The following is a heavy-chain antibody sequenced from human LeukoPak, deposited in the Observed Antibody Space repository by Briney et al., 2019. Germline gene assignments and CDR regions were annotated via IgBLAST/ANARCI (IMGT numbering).Heavy chain of an antibody. J-gene: IGHJ5*02. CDR1: GGSISSDYF. Sequence: SETLSLTCTVSGGSISSDYFWSWIRQHPGKGLEWIGYIYYSGNSYYNPSLKSRVTISVDTSKNQLSLKLSSVTAADAAVYYSGNSYYNTSLKSRVTISVDTSKNQLSLKLSSVTAADAAVYYSARDSLPLRGGAPPSFDPWGQGTLVTVSS. V-gene: IGHV4-31*03. D-gene: IGHD1-26*01. CDR2: IYYSGNS. CDR3: GNSYYNTSLKSRVTISVDTSKNQLSLKLSSVTAADAAVYYSARDSLPLRGGAPPSFDP.